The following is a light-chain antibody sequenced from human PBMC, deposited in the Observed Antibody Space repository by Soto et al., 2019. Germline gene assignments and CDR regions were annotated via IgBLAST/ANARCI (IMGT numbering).Light chain of an antibody. CDR3: QSYDSSLSGTYV. V-gene: IGLV1-40*01. Sequence: QSVLTQPPSVSGAPGEGGTNLCTGGRFHIGAGYDVHWYQQLPGTAPKLLIYGNSNRPSGVPDRFSGSKSGTSASLAITGLQAEDEADYYCQSYDSSLSGTYVFGTGTKVTVL. CDR2: GNS. CDR1: RFHIGAGYD. J-gene: IGLJ1*01.